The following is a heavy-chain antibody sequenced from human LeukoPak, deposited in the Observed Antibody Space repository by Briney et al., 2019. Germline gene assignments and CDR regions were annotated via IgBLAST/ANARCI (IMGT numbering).Heavy chain of an antibody. CDR3: AKSNGYGLIDI. J-gene: IGHJ3*02. D-gene: IGHD3-22*01. CDR1: GGSLSSYF. CDR2: IYHSGSS. Sequence: SETLSLTCTVSGGSLSSYFWSWIRQPPGKGLEWIGYIYHSGSSFYNPSLKSRVTISIDTSKSQFSLKLRSVTAADTAVYYCAKSNGYGLIDIWGQGTMVTVSS. V-gene: IGHV4-59*01.